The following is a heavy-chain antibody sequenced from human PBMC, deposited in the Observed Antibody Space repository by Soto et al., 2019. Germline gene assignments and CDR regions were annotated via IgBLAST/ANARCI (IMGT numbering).Heavy chain of an antibody. CDR2: ILHSGNT. D-gene: IGHD6-19*01. CDR1: GGSITRNNHY. V-gene: IGHV4-39*01. CDR3: ARLGSSGWYQGSYFDY. J-gene: IGHJ4*02. Sequence: SETLSLTCTVSGGSITRNNHYWGWIRQSPGKGLEWIGNILHSGNTNYNPSLKSRVTMSVETSKNQFSLKMNSVTAADTAVYYCARLGSSGWYQGSYFDYWGQGTLVTVSS.